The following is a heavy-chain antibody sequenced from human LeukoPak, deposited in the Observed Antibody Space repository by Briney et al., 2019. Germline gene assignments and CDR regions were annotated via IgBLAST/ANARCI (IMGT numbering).Heavy chain of an antibody. CDR3: TREGIATFDY. J-gene: IGHJ4*02. V-gene: IGHV3-7*01. CDR2: IKEDGSEI. Sequence: GGSLRLSCAASGFTFSSYWMSWVRQAPGKGLEWVANIKEDGSEIYYVDSVKGRFTISRDDAKNSLYLQMNSLRAEDTAVYYCTREGIATFDYWGQGTLVTVSS. D-gene: IGHD6-13*01. CDR1: GFTFSSYW.